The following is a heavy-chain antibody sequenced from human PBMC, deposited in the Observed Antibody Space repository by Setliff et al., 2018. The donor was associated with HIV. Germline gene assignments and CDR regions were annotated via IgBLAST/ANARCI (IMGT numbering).Heavy chain of an antibody. D-gene: IGHD6-19*01. CDR3: AKGVAGLQYYYYYMDV. CDR2: ITHSGST. CDR1: GGSFSGYY. Sequence: SETLSLTCAVYGGSFSGYYWTWIRQPPGKGLEWIGEITHSGSTNYNPSLETRVTISVDTSKNQFSLKLSSVTAADTAVYYCAKGVAGLQYYYYYMDVWGKGTTGTVS. V-gene: IGHV4-34*01. J-gene: IGHJ6*03.